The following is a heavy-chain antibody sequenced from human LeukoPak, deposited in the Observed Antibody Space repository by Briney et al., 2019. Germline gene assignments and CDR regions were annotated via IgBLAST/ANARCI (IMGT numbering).Heavy chain of an antibody. Sequence: GGSLRLSCAASGFTFSSYSMNWVRQAPGKGLEWVSSISSSSSYIYYADSVKGRFTISRDNAKNSLYLQMNSLRAEDTAVYYCARTHTVAGTNWFDSWGQGTLVTVSS. V-gene: IGHV3-21*01. J-gene: IGHJ5*01. CDR1: GFTFSSYS. CDR3: ARTHTVAGTNWFDS. D-gene: IGHD6-19*01. CDR2: ISSSSSYI.